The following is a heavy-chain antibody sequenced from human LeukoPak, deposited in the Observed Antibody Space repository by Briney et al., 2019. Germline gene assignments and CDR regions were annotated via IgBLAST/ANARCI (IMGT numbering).Heavy chain of an antibody. CDR3: AKASEYDFWSGYPTPDLDY. J-gene: IGHJ4*02. V-gene: IGHV3-23*01. CDR1: GFTFSSYA. CDR2: ISGSGGST. D-gene: IGHD3-3*01. Sequence: GGSLRLSCAASGFTFSSYAMSWVRQAPGKGLEWVSAISGSGGSTYYADSVKGRFTISRDNSKNTQYLQMNSLRAKDTAVYYCAKASEYDFWSGYPTPDLDYWGQGTLVTVSS.